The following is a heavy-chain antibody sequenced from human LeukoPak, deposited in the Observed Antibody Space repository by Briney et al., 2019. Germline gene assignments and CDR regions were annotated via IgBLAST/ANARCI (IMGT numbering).Heavy chain of an antibody. CDR3: ARVGGTAMSLDY. CDR2: ISYDGSNK. V-gene: IGHV3-30*03. J-gene: IGHJ4*02. Sequence: PGGSLRLSCAASGFTFSNYGMHWVRQAPGKGLEWVALISYDGSNKYFADSVKGRFTISRDNAKNSLYLQMNSLRAEDTAVYYCARVGGTAMSLDYWGQGTLVTVSS. CDR1: GFTFSNYG. D-gene: IGHD5-18*01.